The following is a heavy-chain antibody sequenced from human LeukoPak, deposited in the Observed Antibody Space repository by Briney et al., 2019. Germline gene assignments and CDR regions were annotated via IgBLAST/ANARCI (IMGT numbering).Heavy chain of an antibody. D-gene: IGHD4-17*01. Sequence: LAGGSLRLSCAASGFTFSNYATNWVRQAPGKGLEWVSVISGSGYSTYYADSVKGRFTTSRDNSKNTLYLQTNSLRAEDTAVYYCAKDYGDYAYYFHYWGQGTLVTVSS. V-gene: IGHV3-23*01. J-gene: IGHJ4*02. CDR1: GFTFSNYA. CDR2: ISGSGYST. CDR3: AKDYGDYAYYFHY.